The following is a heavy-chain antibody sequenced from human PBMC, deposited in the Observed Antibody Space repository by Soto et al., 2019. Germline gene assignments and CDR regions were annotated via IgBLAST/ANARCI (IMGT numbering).Heavy chain of an antibody. D-gene: IGHD2-15*01. V-gene: IGHV4-59*08. CDR3: ARLYCSGRRCPSGFDY. CDR1: GGSISSYY. CDR2: IYYSGST. J-gene: IGHJ4*02. Sequence: SETLSLTCTVSGGSISSYYWSWIRQPPGKGLEWIGYIYYSGSTNYNPSLKSRVTISVDTSKNQFSLKLSSVTAADTAVYYCARLYCSGRRCPSGFDYWGQGTLGTVSS.